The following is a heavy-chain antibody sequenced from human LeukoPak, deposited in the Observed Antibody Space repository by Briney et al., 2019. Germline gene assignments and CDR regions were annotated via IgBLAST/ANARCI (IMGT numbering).Heavy chain of an antibody. CDR1: GFTFSSYE. CDR3: AKDSSVTPRADDFDY. Sequence: PGGSLRLSCAASGFTFSSYEMNWVRQAPGKGLEWVSYISSSGSTIYYADSVKGRFTISRDNAKNSLYLEMNSLRAEDAAVYYCAKDSSVTPRADDFDYWGQGTLVTVSS. J-gene: IGHJ4*02. D-gene: IGHD4-17*01. V-gene: IGHV3-48*03. CDR2: ISSSGSTI.